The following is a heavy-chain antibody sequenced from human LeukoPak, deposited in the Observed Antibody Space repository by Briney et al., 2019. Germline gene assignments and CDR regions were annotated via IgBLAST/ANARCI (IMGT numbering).Heavy chain of an antibody. V-gene: IGHV4-59*01. CDR1: GGSISSYY. Sequence: PSETLSLTCTVSGGSISSYYWSWIRQPPGKGLEWIGYIYYSGSTNYNPSLKSRVTISVDTSKNQFSLKLSSVTAADTAVYYRARMRWYGDSRYFDLWGRRTLLIVSS. J-gene: IGHJ2*01. CDR3: ARMRWYGDSRYFDL. D-gene: IGHD4-17*01. CDR2: IYYSGST.